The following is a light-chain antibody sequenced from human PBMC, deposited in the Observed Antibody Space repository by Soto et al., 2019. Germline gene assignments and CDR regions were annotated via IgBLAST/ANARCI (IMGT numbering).Light chain of an antibody. V-gene: IGKV3-15*01. J-gene: IGKJ1*01. Sequence: EIVMTQSPATLSVSPGERATLSCRASQSVSSNLAWYQQKPGQAPRLLIYGASTRATGIPARFSGSGFGTEFTLTISSLQSEDFAVYDCQQYNNWPPWTFGQGTKVDIK. CDR3: QQYNNWPPWT. CDR1: QSVSSN. CDR2: GAS.